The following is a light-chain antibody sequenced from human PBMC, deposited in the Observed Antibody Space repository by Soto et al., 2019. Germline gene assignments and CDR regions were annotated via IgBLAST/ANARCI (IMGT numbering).Light chain of an antibody. CDR3: QQSYNGPFT. CDR2: SAS. CDR1: QSISRY. Sequence: DVQMTQSPASLSASVVDRFTVTFRAGQSISRYLNWYQQRPGKAPKLLIYSASTLQTGVPSRFSGSGSGTDFTLTISSPQPEDFATYYCQQSYNGPFTFGPGTKVDNK. V-gene: IGKV1-39*01. J-gene: IGKJ3*01.